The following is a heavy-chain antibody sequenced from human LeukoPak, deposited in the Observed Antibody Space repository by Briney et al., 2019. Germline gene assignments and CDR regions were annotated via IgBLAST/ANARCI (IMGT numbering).Heavy chain of an antibody. V-gene: IGHV3-48*03. CDR2: IGVSGRTI. D-gene: IGHD1-14*01. Sequence: PGGSLRLPCAASGFTFSSYEMNWVRQAPGKGLEWVSYIGVSGRTINYADSVKGRFTISRDNAKNSLYLQMNSLRAEDTAVYYCAKLDGITGLDYWGQGTLVTVSS. CDR1: GFTFSSYE. CDR3: AKLDGITGLDY. J-gene: IGHJ4*02.